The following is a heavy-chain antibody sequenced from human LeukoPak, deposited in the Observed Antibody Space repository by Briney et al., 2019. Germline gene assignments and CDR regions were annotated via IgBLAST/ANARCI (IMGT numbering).Heavy chain of an antibody. CDR3: ARRADSSGDQYNWFDP. V-gene: IGHV1-46*01. J-gene: IGHJ5*02. Sequence: ASVKVSCKASGYTFTSYYTHWVRQAPGQGLEWMGIIKPTTGSTSYAQKFQGRVTMTRDTSTSTVYMELSSLRSEDTAVYYCARRADSSGDQYNWFDPWGQGTLVTVSS. D-gene: IGHD3-22*01. CDR1: GYTFTSYY. CDR2: IKPTTGST.